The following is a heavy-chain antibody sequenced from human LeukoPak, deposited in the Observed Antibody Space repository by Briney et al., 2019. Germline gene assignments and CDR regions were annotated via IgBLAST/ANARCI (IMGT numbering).Heavy chain of an antibody. J-gene: IGHJ4*02. Sequence: PGRSLRLSCAASGFTFSTYAMHWVRQVPGKGLEWVAVISNDGRNKYYADSVKGRFTISRDNSKNTLHLQMNSLRAEDTAVYYCAKVYDSSGYYYFDYWGQGTLVTVSS. D-gene: IGHD3-22*01. CDR1: GFTFSTYA. V-gene: IGHV3-30*04. CDR2: ISNDGRNK. CDR3: AKVYDSSGYYYFDY.